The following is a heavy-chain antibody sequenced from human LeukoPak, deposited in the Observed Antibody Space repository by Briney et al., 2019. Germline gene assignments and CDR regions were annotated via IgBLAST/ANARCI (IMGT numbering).Heavy chain of an antibody. Sequence: GGSLRLSCSASGFTVSGTHMSWVRQAPGKGLEWVSAMYTGGTTYYADSVTGRFTVSRDTPRNTLFLHMNSLRAEDTAVYYCAKDEATSGGGLASWGQGTLVIVSS. CDR1: GFTVSGTH. CDR3: AKDEATSGGGLAS. J-gene: IGHJ5*01. D-gene: IGHD3-16*01. CDR2: MYTGGTT. V-gene: IGHV3-53*01.